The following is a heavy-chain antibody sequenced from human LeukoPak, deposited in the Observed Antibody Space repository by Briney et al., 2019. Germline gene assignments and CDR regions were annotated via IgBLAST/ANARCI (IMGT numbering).Heavy chain of an antibody. CDR1: GFTFRNYW. CDR3: ARHLSGVTGYTYGRGIDY. J-gene: IGHJ4*02. CDR2: IKKDGSEK. D-gene: IGHD5-18*01. V-gene: IGHV3-7*01. Sequence: GGSLRLSCAASGFTFRNYWMSWARQAPGKGLEWVANIKKDGSEKYYVDSVKGRFTISRDNAKTSLYLQMNSLRAEDTAVYYCARHLSGVTGYTYGRGIDYWGQGTLVTVSS.